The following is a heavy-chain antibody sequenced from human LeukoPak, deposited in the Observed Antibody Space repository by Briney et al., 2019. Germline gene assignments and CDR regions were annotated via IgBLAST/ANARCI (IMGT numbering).Heavy chain of an antibody. J-gene: IGHJ4*02. CDR1: GFSFSSYW. CDR2: IKEDGGEK. V-gene: IGHV3-7*01. Sequence: GGSLRLSCAASGFSFSSYWMSWVRQAPGKGLEWVANIKEDGGEKYYVDSVKGRFTISRDNAKNSLYLQMNSLRAEDTAVYSCVRGGGRLFDCWGQGTLVTVSS. D-gene: IGHD3-16*01. CDR3: VRGGGRLFDC.